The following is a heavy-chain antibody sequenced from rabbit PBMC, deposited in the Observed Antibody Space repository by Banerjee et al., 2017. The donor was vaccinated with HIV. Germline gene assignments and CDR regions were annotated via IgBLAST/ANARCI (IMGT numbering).Heavy chain of an antibody. CDR2: MDAGSSGST. D-gene: IGHD3-3*01. V-gene: IGHV1S40*01. J-gene: IGHJ6*01. CDR1: GFDFTNYYY. Sequence: QSLEESGGDLVKPGASLTLTCKASGFDFTNYYYISWVRQAPGKGLEWIACMDAGSSGSTYYANWAKGRFTISKTSSTTVTLQMTSLTAADTATYFCAREAVALDFGMDLWGPGTLVTVS. CDR3: AREAVALDFGMDL.